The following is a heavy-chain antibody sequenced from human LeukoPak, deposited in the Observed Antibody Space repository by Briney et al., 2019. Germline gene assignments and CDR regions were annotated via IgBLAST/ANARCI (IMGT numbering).Heavy chain of an antibody. CDR3: ARNRWLDC. Sequence: GASVKVSCRASGYTFTNYYMHWVRQAPGQGLEWMGIINPSGGSTTYAQKFQDRVTMTRDMSTSTVYMELSSLRSEDTAVYYCARNRWLDCWGQGTLVTVPS. J-gene: IGHJ4*02. V-gene: IGHV1-46*01. D-gene: IGHD5-24*01. CDR2: INPSGGST. CDR1: GYTFTNYY.